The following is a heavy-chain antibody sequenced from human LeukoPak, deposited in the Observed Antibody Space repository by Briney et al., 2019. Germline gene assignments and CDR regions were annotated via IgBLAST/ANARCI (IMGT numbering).Heavy chain of an antibody. CDR3: ARDADSSGSYYYYYMDV. Sequence: SETLSLTCTVSGGSISSSSYYWGWIRQPPGKGLEWIGSIYYSGSTYYNPSLKSRVTISVDTSKNQFSLKLSSVTAADTAVYYCARDADSSGSYYYYYMDVWGKGTTVTISS. CDR1: GGSISSSSYY. J-gene: IGHJ6*03. CDR2: IYYSGST. D-gene: IGHD3-22*01. V-gene: IGHV4-39*07.